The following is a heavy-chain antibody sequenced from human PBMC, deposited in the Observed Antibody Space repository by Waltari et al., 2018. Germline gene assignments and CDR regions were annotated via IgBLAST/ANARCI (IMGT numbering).Heavy chain of an antibody. J-gene: IGHJ6*03. CDR3: ARVDWKYQLDTSNYYYYMDV. D-gene: IGHD2-2*01. CDR1: GGSFSGYY. Sequence: QVQLQQWGAGLLKPSETLSLTCAVYGGSFSGYYWSWIRQPPGKGLEWIGEINHSGSTNYNPSLKSRVTISVDTSKNQFSLKLSSVTAADTAVYYCARVDWKYQLDTSNYYYYMDVWGKGTTVTVSS. V-gene: IGHV4-34*01. CDR2: INHSGST.